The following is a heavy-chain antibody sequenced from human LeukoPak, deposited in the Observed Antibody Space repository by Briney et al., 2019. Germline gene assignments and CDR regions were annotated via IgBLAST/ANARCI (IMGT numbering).Heavy chain of an antibody. V-gene: IGHV3-30*18. D-gene: IGHD2-15*01. Sequence: PGGSLRLSCTASGFTLSTFGMHWVRQAPGKGLEWVAVISDDGSNRYYGDSVKGRFTISRDNSKNTLDLQMNSLRAEDTAVYYCAKSHCSGGSCYYGRLEYWGQGTLVTVSS. CDR3: AKSHCSGGSCYYGRLEY. CDR2: ISDDGSNR. J-gene: IGHJ4*02. CDR1: GFTLSTFG.